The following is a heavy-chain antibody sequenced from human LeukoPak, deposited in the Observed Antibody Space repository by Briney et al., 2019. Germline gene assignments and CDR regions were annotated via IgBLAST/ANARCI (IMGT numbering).Heavy chain of an antibody. CDR1: GGSFSGYY. Sequence: SETLSLTCAAYGGSFSGYYWSWIRQPPGKGLEWIGEINHSGSTNYNPALKSRVTISADTSKNQFSLKLSSVTAADTAVYYCARHTYYGSGSYLLYYYYYMDVWGKGTTVTISS. V-gene: IGHV4-34*01. CDR2: INHSGST. D-gene: IGHD3-10*01. CDR3: ARHTYYGSGSYLLYYYYYMDV. J-gene: IGHJ6*03.